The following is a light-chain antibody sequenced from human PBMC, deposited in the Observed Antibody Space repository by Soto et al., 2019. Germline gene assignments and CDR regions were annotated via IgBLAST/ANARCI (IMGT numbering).Light chain of an antibody. J-gene: IGKJ5*01. CDR3: QQYNNWPIT. CDR1: RVVGSN. V-gene: IGKV3-15*01. Sequence: EVVMRQSPATLSLSPGEGATLSFGPGRVVGSNLAWYRQRLGQSPRILIYGASTRAPGIPARFSGSGSGTEFSLTISSLQSEDFAVYYCQQYNNWPITFGQGTRLEIK. CDR2: GAS.